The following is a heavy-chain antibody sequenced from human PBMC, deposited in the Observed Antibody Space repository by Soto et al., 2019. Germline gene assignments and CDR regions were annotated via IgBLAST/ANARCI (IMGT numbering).Heavy chain of an antibody. Sequence: PSETLSLTCTVSGGSISSYYWSWIRQPPGKGLEWIGYIYYSGSTNYNPSLKSRVTISVDTSKNQFSLKLSSVTAADTAVYYCARHPISARFGELLIDYWGQGTLVTVSS. D-gene: IGHD3-10*01. V-gene: IGHV4-59*08. CDR2: IYYSGST. J-gene: IGHJ4*02. CDR1: GGSISSYY. CDR3: ARHPISARFGELLIDY.